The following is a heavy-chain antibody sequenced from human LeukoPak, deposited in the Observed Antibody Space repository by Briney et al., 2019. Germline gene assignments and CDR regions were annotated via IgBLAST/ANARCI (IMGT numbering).Heavy chain of an antibody. CDR3: ARGLGYCTSTTCLLPFDY. CDR2: IYSGGST. Sequence: DPGGSLRLSCAASGFTVSTYYMTWVRQAPGKGLECVSVIYSGGSTYYADSVKGRFTVSRDNSKNTLYLQMNSLRAEDTAMYYCARGLGYCTSTTCLLPFDYWGQGTLVTVSP. CDR1: GFTVSTYY. J-gene: IGHJ4*02. V-gene: IGHV3-53*01. D-gene: IGHD2-2*01.